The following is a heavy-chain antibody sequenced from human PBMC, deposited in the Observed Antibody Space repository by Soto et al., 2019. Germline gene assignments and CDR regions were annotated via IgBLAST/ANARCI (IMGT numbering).Heavy chain of an antibody. J-gene: IGHJ4*02. CDR1: GFTFSSYA. CDR2: ISGSGGST. D-gene: IGHD3-10*01. CDR3: ARTELQYGSGRCHRY. V-gene: IGHV3-23*01. Sequence: GGSLRLSCAASGFTFSSYAMSWVRQAPGKGLEWVSAISGSGGSTYYADSVKGRFTISRDNSKNTLYLQMNSLRAEDTAVYYCARTELQYGSGRCHRYWGQGTLVTVSS.